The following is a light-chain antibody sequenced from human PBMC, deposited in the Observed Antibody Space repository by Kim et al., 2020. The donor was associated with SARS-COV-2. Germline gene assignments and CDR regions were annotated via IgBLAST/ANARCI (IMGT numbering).Light chain of an antibody. J-gene: IGLJ3*02. CDR3: SSWDDSLHGPV. Sequence: QSALTQPPSASGTPGQTITISCSGSRPNIGGNYVYWYQQVPGTAPKLLIFRTTQRPSGVPDRFSGTKTATSASLTISGLRPEDEAEYHCSSWDDSLHGPVFGGGTQLTVL. CDR2: RTT. CDR1: RPNIGGNY. V-gene: IGLV1-47*01.